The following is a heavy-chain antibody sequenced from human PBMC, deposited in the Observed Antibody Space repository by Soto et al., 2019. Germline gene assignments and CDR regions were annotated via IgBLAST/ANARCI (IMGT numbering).Heavy chain of an antibody. CDR1: GYSFAGYW. V-gene: IGHV5-10-1*01. J-gene: IGHJ4*02. CDR2: IDPSDSQT. CDR3: ARQIYDSDTGPNFQYYFDS. Sequence: GESLKISCKGSGYSFAGYWITWVRQKPGKGLEWMGRIDPSDSQTYYSPSFRGHVTISVTKSITTVFLQWSSLRASDTAMYYCARQIYDSDTGPNFQYYFDSWSQGTPVTVSS. D-gene: IGHD3-22*01.